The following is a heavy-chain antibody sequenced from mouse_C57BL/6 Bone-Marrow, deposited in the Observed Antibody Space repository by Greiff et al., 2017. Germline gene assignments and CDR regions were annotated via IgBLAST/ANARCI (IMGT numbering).Heavy chain of an antibody. J-gene: IGHJ4*01. Sequence: EVMLVESGGGLVKPGGSLKLSCAASGFTFSSYAMSWVRQTPEKRLEWVATISDGGSYTYYPDNVKGRFTISRDNAKNNLYLQMSHLKSEDTAMDYCARIYYGNPYYYAMDYWGQGTSVTVSS. V-gene: IGHV5-4*03. CDR1: GFTFSSYA. CDR3: ARIYYGNPYYYAMDY. CDR2: ISDGGSYT. D-gene: IGHD2-1*01.